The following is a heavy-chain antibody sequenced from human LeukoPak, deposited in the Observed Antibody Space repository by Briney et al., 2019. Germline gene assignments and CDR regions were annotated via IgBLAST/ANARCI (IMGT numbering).Heavy chain of an antibody. CDR2: MNPNSGNT. V-gene: IGHV1-8*03. CDR3: ARGDDYSYYYYMDV. Sequence: GASVKVSCKASGYTFTSYDIDWVRQATGQGLEWMGWMNPNSGNTGYAQKFQGRVTITRNTSISTAYMELSRLRSEDTAVYYCARGDDYSYYYYMDVWGKGTTVTVSS. CDR1: GYTFTSYD. J-gene: IGHJ6*03.